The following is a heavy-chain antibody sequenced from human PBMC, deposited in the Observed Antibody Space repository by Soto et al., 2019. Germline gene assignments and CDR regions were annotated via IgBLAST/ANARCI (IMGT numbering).Heavy chain of an antibody. CDR1: GGSFSGYY. CDR2: INHSGST. V-gene: IGHV4-34*01. Sequence: SETLSLTCAVYGGSFSGYYWSWIRQPPGKGLEWIGEINHSGSTNYNPSLKSRVTISVDTSKNQFSLKLSSVTAADTAVYYCACTIFGVVISGSFRFDPWGQGTLVTVSS. CDR3: ACTIFGVVISGSFRFDP. D-gene: IGHD3-3*01. J-gene: IGHJ5*02.